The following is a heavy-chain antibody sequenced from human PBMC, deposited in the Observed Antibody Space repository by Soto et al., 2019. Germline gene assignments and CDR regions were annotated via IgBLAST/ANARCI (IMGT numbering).Heavy chain of an antibody. CDR3: ARDRSNSPDYFDY. D-gene: IGHD6-6*01. Sequence: SETLSLTCTVSGGSISRDDYYWSWIRQPPGKGLEWIGYIYYSGKTSYNPSLKSRLTISLDTSRNQFSLKLSSVSAADTAVYYCARDRSNSPDYFDYWGQGTLVTVSS. CDR2: IYYSGKT. J-gene: IGHJ4*02. CDR1: GGSISRDDYY. V-gene: IGHV4-30-4*01.